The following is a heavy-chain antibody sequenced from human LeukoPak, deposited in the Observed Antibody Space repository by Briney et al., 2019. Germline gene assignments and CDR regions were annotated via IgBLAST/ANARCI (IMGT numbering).Heavy chain of an antibody. CDR3: ATGRSFSSSSPCEY. J-gene: IGHJ4*02. CDR2: ISYDGSNK. Sequence: VGSLRLSCAASGFTFSSYGMHWVRQAPGKGLEWVTVISYDGSNKYYADSVKGRFTISRDNSKNTLYLQMNSLRAEDTAVYYCATGRSFSSSSPCEYWGQGTLVTVSS. D-gene: IGHD6-6*01. V-gene: IGHV3-30*03. CDR1: GFTFSSYG.